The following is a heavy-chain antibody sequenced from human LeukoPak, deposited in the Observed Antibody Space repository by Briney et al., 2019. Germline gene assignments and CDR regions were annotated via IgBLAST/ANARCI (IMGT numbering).Heavy chain of an antibody. J-gene: IGHJ6*02. CDR2: ISESGVTT. Sequence: PGASLRLSCAASGSTFSNYSMTWRRQPRGKGLEWVSVISESGVTTYYADSVKGRFTIPRDNSKNTLYLQMNSLRADDTAVYFCAKDPDVADYYYCGMDVWGQGTTVTVSS. V-gene: IGHV3-23*01. CDR3: AKDPDVADYYYCGMDV. CDR1: GSTFSNYS.